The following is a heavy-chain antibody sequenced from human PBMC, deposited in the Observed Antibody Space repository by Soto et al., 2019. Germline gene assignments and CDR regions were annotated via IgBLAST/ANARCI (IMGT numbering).Heavy chain of an antibody. Sequence: PSESLSLTCTVSGRSLGSIYCGWNRQPPGKGLEWIGYIYYSGSTNYNPSLKSRVTISVDTSKNQFSLKLSSVTAADTAVYYCARVEGDSSSFYYGMDVWGQGTTVTVSS. CDR2: IYYSGST. CDR3: ARVEGDSSSFYYGMDV. V-gene: IGHV4-59*01. D-gene: IGHD6-6*01. J-gene: IGHJ6*02. CDR1: GRSLGSIY.